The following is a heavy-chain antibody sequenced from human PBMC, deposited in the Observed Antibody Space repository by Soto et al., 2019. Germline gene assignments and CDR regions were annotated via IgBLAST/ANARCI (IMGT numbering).Heavy chain of an antibody. V-gene: IGHV3-30*18. J-gene: IGHJ3*02. CDR1: GFTFSSYG. Sequence: GGSLRLSCAASGFTFSSYGMHWVRQAPGKGLEWVAVISYDGSNKYYADSVKGRFTISRDNSKNTLYLQMNSLRAEDTAVYYCAKDRRDGIVGAQTAFDIWGQGTMVTVSS. CDR2: ISYDGSNK. D-gene: IGHD1-26*01. CDR3: AKDRRDGIVGAQTAFDI.